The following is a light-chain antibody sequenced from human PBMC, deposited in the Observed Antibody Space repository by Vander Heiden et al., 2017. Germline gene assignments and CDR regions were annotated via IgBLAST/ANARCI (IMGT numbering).Light chain of an antibody. CDR3: QQYYNLPVT. V-gene: IGKV1-33*01. CDR2: DVS. Sequence: QMTQSPSSLSASVGDRVTITCQASQGIGNYLNWYQQKAGKAPKLLIYDVSNLQTGVPLRFSGSRSGTQFTFTISGLQPEDIATYHCQQYYNLPVTFGPGTKVNLK. J-gene: IGKJ3*01. CDR1: QGIGNY.